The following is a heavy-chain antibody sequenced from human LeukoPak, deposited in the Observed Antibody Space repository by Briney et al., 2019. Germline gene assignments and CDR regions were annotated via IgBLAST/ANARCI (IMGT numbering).Heavy chain of an antibody. Sequence: ASVKVSCKVSGYTFTDYYMHWVQQAPGKGLEWMGLVDPEDGETIYAEKFQGRVTITADTSTDTAYMELSSLRSEDTAVYYCARDRDSMVRGAHNWFDPWGQGTLVTVSS. V-gene: IGHV1-69-2*01. CDR2: VDPEDGET. J-gene: IGHJ5*02. D-gene: IGHD3-10*01. CDR1: GYTFTDYY. CDR3: ARDRDSMVRGAHNWFDP.